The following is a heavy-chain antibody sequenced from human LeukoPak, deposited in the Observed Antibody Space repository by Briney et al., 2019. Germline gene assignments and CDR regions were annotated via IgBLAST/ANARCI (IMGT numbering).Heavy chain of an antibody. J-gene: IGHJ4*02. CDR2: VYYSGST. CDR1: GGSISYYY. CDR3: ARDTYYYDSSGYYLMGGFDY. Sequence: SETLSLTCTVSGGSISYYYWSWIRQPPGKGLQWIGYVYYSGSTNYNPSLKSRVTISVDTSKNQFSLKLNSVTPADTAVYYCARDTYYYDSSGYYLMGGFDYWGQGTLVTVSS. D-gene: IGHD3-22*01. V-gene: IGHV4-59*01.